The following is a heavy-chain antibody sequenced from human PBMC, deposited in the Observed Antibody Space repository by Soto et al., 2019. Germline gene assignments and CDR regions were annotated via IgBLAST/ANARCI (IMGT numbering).Heavy chain of an antibody. CDR3: ASVRHYDYVWGSYYFNYYCMDV. Sequence: QVQLVQSGAEVKKPGASVKVSCKASGYTFTSYGISWVRQAPGQGLEWMGWISAYNGNTNYAQKLQGRVTMTTDTSTSTAYIELRSLRSDYTALYYGASVRHYDYVWGSYYFNYYCMDVCGQGTTVTVSS. CDR2: ISAYNGNT. J-gene: IGHJ6*02. CDR1: GYTFTSYG. D-gene: IGHD3-16*01. V-gene: IGHV1-18*04.